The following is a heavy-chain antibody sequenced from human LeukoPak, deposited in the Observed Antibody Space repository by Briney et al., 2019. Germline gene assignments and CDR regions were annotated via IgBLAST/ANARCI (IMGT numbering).Heavy chain of an antibody. CDR2: ISYDGSNK. D-gene: IGHD6-13*01. J-gene: IGHJ6*02. V-gene: IGHV3-30*18. CDR1: GFTFSSYG. Sequence: GGSLRLSCAASGFTFSSYGMHWVRQAPGKGLEWVVVISYDGSNKYYADSVKGRFTISKDNSKNTVYLQMSSLRVDDTAVYYCAKAASSSWPSYYYGMDVWGQGTTVTVSS. CDR3: AKAASSSWPSYYYGMDV.